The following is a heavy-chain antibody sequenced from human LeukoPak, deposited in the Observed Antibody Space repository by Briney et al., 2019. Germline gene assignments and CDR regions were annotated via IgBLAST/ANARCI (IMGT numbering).Heavy chain of an antibody. CDR2: ISSSSSTI. Sequence: GGSLRLSCAASGFTFSSYSMNWVRQAPGKGLEWVSYISSSSSTIYYADSVKGRFTISRDNAKNSLYLQMNSLRAEDMAVYYCARVPIPYYYDSSGYFDYWGQGTLVTVSS. CDR1: GFTFSSYS. CDR3: ARVPIPYYYDSSGYFDY. D-gene: IGHD3-22*01. J-gene: IGHJ4*02. V-gene: IGHV3-48*01.